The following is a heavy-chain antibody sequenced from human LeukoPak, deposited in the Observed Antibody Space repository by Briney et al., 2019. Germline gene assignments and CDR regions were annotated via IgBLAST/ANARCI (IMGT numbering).Heavy chain of an antibody. CDR1: GFTFSSYE. D-gene: IGHD2-2*01. J-gene: IGHJ4*02. CDR3: AKDQADCSSSSSCYERGFDY. V-gene: IGHV3-23*01. Sequence: GGSLRLSCAASGFTFSSYEMNWVRQAPGKGLEWVSAISGSGGTTYFADSVKGRFTISRDNSKNTLYLQMSSLRAEDTAVYYCAKDQADCSSSSSCYERGFDYWGQGTLVTVSS. CDR2: ISGSGGTT.